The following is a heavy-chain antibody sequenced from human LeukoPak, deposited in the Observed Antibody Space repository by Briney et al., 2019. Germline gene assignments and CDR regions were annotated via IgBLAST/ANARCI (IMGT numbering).Heavy chain of an antibody. CDR2: ISSSGSTI. CDR1: GSTFSSYE. CDR3: ARDYYGSGSYYKYGMDV. Sequence: PGGSLRLSCAASGSTFSSYEMNWVRQAPGKGLEWVSYISSSGSTIYYADSVKGRFTISRDNAKNSLYLQMNSLRAEDTAVYYCARDYYGSGSYYKYGMDVWGQGTTVTVSS. V-gene: IGHV3-48*03. D-gene: IGHD3-10*01. J-gene: IGHJ6*02.